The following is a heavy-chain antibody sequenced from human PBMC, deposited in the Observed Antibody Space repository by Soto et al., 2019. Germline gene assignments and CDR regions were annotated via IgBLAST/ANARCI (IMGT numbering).Heavy chain of an antibody. J-gene: IGHJ3*02. CDR3: ATDRLRSYDSSGYSYAVDI. Sequence: XSVNVSYQVSLYRLSELSLHGVRPAPGKGVEWMGGFDPEDGETIYAQKFQGRVTMTEDTSTDTAYMELSSLRSEDTAVYYCATDRLRSYDSSGYSYAVDIWGQGSMVTVSS. V-gene: IGHV1-24*01. CDR2: FDPEDGET. D-gene: IGHD3-22*01. CDR1: LYRLSELS.